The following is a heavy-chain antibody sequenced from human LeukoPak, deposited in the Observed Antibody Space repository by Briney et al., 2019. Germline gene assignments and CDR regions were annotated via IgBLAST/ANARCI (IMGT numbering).Heavy chain of an antibody. CDR2: INWNGGST. J-gene: IGHJ4*02. D-gene: IGHD3-9*01. CDR1: GFIFDDYG. Sequence: RPGGSLRLSCAASGFIFDDYGMTWGRQAPGRGLEWVSGINWNGGSTGYADSVKGRFTISRDNAKNSLYLQMNSLRAEDMALYYCARTRRYDILTGNDYWGQGTLVTVSS. V-gene: IGHV3-20*04. CDR3: ARTRRYDILTGNDY.